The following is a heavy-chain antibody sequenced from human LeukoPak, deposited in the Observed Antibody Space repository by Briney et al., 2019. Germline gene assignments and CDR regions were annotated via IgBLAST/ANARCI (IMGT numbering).Heavy chain of an antibody. Sequence: SETLSLTCTVPGGSVSSYYWSWIRQPAGKGLEWIGRIYTSGSTNYNRSLKSRVTMSLDTPKNQFSLRVTSVTAADTAVYYCARGRPSGTAYDAFDIWGPGTMVTVSS. D-gene: IGHD1-1*01. J-gene: IGHJ3*02. CDR2: IYTSGST. CDR3: ARGRPSGTAYDAFDI. V-gene: IGHV4-4*07. CDR1: GGSVSSYY.